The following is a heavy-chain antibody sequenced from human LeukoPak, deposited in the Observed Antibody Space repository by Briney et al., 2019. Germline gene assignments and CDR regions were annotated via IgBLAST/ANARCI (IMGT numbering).Heavy chain of an antibody. CDR3: AGRPTGRGTFDY. Sequence: SGESLKISCKVSGYRFTSEWIGWVRQTPDKGLEWMGVIYPADFTTIYSPTFEGQVSISADRSLNTAYLQWTRLKASDTAMYYCAGRPTGRGTFDYWGQGTLVTVSS. D-gene: IGHD1-1*01. J-gene: IGHJ4*02. V-gene: IGHV5-51*01. CDR1: GYRFTSEW. CDR2: IYPADFTT.